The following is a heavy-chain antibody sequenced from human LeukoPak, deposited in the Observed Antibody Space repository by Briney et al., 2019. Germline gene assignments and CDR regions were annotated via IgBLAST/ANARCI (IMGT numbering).Heavy chain of an antibody. Sequence: SETLSLTCTVSGDSISGSSYYWGWIRQPPGKGLEWIGNIYYGGSTYYNPSLKSRVSISVDTSNNQFSLKLSSVTAADTAVYYCASADGYKIDYWGQGTLVTVSS. V-gene: IGHV4-39*01. CDR1: GDSISGSSYY. D-gene: IGHD5-24*01. J-gene: IGHJ4*02. CDR2: IYYGGST. CDR3: ASADGYKIDY.